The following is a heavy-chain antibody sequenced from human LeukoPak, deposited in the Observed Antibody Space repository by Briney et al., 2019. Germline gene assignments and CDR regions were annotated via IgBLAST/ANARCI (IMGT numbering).Heavy chain of an antibody. D-gene: IGHD6-13*01. V-gene: IGHV3-23*01. CDR1: GFTFNIYA. CDR3: ARGSSYSSSWYEPDAFDI. J-gene: IGHJ3*02. CDR2: IRGSDGYT. Sequence: PGGSLRLSCAASGFTFNIYAMSWVRQAPGKGLEWVSTIRGSDGYTYYADSVKGRFTISRDNAKNSLYLQMNSLRAEDTAVYYCARGSSYSSSWYEPDAFDIWGQGTMVTVSS.